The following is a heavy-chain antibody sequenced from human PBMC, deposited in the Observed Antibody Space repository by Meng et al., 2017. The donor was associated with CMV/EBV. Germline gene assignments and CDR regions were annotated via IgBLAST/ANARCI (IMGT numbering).Heavy chain of an antibody. J-gene: IGHJ4*02. D-gene: IGHD2-21*01. CDR2: INSDWSST. V-gene: IGHV3-74*01. CDR1: GFTFSSYW. Sequence: GESLKISCAASGFTFSSYWLHLVRQAPGKGLVWVPRINSDWSSTSYADSVKGRFTISRDNAKNTLYLQMNRLRAEDTDVYYCARDALYCGGDCYSDYWGQGTMVTVSS. CDR3: ARDALYCGGDCYSDY.